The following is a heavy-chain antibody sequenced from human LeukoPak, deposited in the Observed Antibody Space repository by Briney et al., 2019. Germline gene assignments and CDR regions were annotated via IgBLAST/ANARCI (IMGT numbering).Heavy chain of an antibody. CDR2: TYYRSKWFN. CDR3: AREDEQQLVVSWFDP. CDR1: GDSVSSNSGA. Sequence: SQTLSLTCAISGDSVSSNSGAWNWIRQSPSRGLEWLGRTYYRSKWFNDYAVSVKSRITINPDTSKNQFSLHLYSVTPEDTAVYYCAREDEQQLVVSWFDPWGQGTLVTVSS. V-gene: IGHV6-1*01. D-gene: IGHD6-13*01. J-gene: IGHJ5*02.